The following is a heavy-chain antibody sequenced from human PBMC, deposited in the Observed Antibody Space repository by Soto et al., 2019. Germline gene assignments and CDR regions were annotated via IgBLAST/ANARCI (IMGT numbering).Heavy chain of an antibody. CDR1: GDTFTTYD. CDR2: INPNSGNI. V-gene: IGHV1-8*01. Sequence: QVQLVQSGAEVRKPGASVKVSCKASGDTFTTYDINWVRQAPGHGLEWMGWINPNSGNIGYAQRFQGRVTMTRDTAIRTAYMEVSSLRSDDTAVYYCARGRASGSYYLLDYWGQGTLVTVSS. D-gene: IGHD3-10*01. CDR3: ARGRASGSYYLLDY. J-gene: IGHJ4*02.